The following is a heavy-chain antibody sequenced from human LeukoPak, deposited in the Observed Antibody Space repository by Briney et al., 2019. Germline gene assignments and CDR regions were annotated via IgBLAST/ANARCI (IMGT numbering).Heavy chain of an antibody. D-gene: IGHD1-26*01. CDR1: GFTFSNYW. Sequence: PGGSLRLSCAASGFTFSNYWMHWVRQAPGKGRVLVSRINNDGNTTNYADFVKGRSTSSGNNTKTTLYLQMSSRRAEDTAVYYCARANFLSVIYPLHFAYGGPGTLVTVSS. V-gene: IGHV3-74*01. CDR2: INNDGNTT. J-gene: IGHJ1*01. CDR3: ARANFLSVIYPLHFAY.